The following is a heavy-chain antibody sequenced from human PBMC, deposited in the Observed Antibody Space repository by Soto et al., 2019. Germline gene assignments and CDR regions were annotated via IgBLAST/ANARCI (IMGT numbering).Heavy chain of an antibody. V-gene: IGHV3-30*18. Sequence: QVQLVESGGGVVQPGESLRLSCAASEFTFSSYAMHWVRQAPGKGLEWVAVVSNDGSNKYYADSVKGRFTISRDNSKNTVNLQMNSLRAEDTAVYYCAKDQSTNSRSYHALDVWGQGTTVTVS. CDR1: EFTFSSYA. D-gene: IGHD2-8*01. J-gene: IGHJ6*02. CDR3: AKDQSTNSRSYHALDV. CDR2: VSNDGSNK.